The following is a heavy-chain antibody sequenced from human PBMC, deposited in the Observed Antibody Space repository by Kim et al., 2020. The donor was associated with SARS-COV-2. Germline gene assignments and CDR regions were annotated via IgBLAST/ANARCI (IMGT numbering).Heavy chain of an antibody. Sequence: SETLSLTCAVSGGSISSGGYSWSWIRQPPGKGLEWIGYIYHSGSTYYNPSLKSRVTISVDRSKNQFSLKLSSVTAADTAVYYCARGGPRSIAARPGPNWFDPWGQGTLVTVSS. CDR1: GGSISSGGYS. D-gene: IGHD6-6*01. CDR2: IYHSGST. J-gene: IGHJ5*02. CDR3: ARGGPRSIAARPGPNWFDP. V-gene: IGHV4-30-2*01.